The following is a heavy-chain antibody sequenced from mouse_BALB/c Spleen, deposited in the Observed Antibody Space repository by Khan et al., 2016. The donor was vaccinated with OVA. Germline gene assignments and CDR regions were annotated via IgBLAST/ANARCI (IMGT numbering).Heavy chain of an antibody. J-gene: IGHJ3*01. Sequence: EVHLVESGGDLVKPGGSLKLSCAASGFTFSTYGMSWVRQTPEKRLEWVATVSSGGGYTYYPDSVKGRFTISRANAKNTLYLQMSSLKSEDTAIVYCARLAYYYDSEGLAYWGQGTLVTVSA. D-gene: IGHD1-1*01. CDR3: ARLAYYYDSEGLAY. V-gene: IGHV5-6*01. CDR2: VSSGGGYT. CDR1: GFTFSTYG.